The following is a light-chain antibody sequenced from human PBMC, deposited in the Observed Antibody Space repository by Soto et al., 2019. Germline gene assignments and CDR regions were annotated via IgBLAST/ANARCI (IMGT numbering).Light chain of an antibody. Sequence: EIVMTQSPATLSVSPGERATLSCRASQSVSRNLAWYQQKPGQTPRLLIYDASSRATGIPARFSGSGSGTDFTLTISSLQSEDFAVYYCQHYNSWPLTFGGGTNVEIK. CDR3: QHYNSWPLT. V-gene: IGKV3-15*01. CDR2: DAS. CDR1: QSVSRN. J-gene: IGKJ4*01.